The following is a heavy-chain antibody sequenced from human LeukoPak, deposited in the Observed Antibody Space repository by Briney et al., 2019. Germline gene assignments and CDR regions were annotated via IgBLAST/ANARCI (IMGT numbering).Heavy chain of an antibody. Sequence: PGGSLRLSCAASGFTFSNYGIHWVRQAPGKGLGWVAAISPDGSNKYYADSVKGRFTISRDNSKNTVHLQMNSLRAEDTAAYYCAKRGRDIGHFDSWGQGTLVTVSS. CDR1: GFTFSNYG. D-gene: IGHD5-12*01. V-gene: IGHV3-30*18. J-gene: IGHJ4*02. CDR2: ISPDGSNK. CDR3: AKRGRDIGHFDS.